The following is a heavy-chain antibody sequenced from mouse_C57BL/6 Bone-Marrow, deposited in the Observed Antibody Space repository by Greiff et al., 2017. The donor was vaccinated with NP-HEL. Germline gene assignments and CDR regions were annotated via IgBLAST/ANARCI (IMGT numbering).Heavy chain of an antibody. D-gene: IGHD1-1*01. CDR2: IDPEDGAT. Sequence: EVQGVESGAELVKPRASVKLSCTASGFNIKDYYMHWVKQRTEQGLEWIGRIDPEDGATKYAPKFQGKATLTADTSSNTAYLQLSSLTSEDTAVYYCASYYYGSGWFAYWGQGTLVTVSA. CDR1: GFNIKDYY. V-gene: IGHV14-2*01. J-gene: IGHJ3*01. CDR3: ASYYYGSGWFAY.